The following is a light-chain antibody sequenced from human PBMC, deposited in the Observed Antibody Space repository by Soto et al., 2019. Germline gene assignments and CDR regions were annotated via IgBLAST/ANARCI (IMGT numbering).Light chain of an antibody. CDR1: QSISSN. Sequence: EIVMTQSPATLSVSAGERATLSCTASQSISSNLAWYQQKPGQAPRLLISGASTRATGIPARFSGSGSGTDFTLTISSLQSEDFAVYYCQQFHDWPMTFGPGTKVDNK. V-gene: IGKV3-15*01. J-gene: IGKJ3*01. CDR2: GAS. CDR3: QQFHDWPMT.